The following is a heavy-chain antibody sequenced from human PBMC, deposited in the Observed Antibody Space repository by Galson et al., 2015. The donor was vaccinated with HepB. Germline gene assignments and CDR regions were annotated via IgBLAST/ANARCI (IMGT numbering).Heavy chain of an antibody. V-gene: IGHV5-51*01. CDR1: GYSFTNYW. Sequence: QSGAEVKKPGESLKISCKGSGYSFTNYWIGWVRQMPGKGLEWMGIIYPGDSDTKYSPSFQGQVTISADKSIRTAYLQWSSLKASDTAMYYCARGSGSYYNGYYYYYGIDVWGQGTTVTVSS. D-gene: IGHD3-10*01. CDR3: ARGSGSYYNGYYYYYGIDV. CDR2: IYPGDSDT. J-gene: IGHJ6*02.